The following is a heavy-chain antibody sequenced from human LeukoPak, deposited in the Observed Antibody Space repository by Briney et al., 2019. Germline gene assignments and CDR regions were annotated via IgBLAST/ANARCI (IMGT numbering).Heavy chain of an antibody. V-gene: IGHV3-21*01. CDR3: ARVEMATMHAFDI. Sequence: GGSLRLPCAASGFTFSSYSMNWVRQAPGKGLEWVSSISSSSSYIYYADSVKGRFTISRDNAKNSLYLQMNSLRAEDTAVYYCARVEMATMHAFDIWGQGTMVTVSS. CDR1: GFTFSSYS. J-gene: IGHJ3*02. CDR2: ISSSSSYI. D-gene: IGHD5-24*01.